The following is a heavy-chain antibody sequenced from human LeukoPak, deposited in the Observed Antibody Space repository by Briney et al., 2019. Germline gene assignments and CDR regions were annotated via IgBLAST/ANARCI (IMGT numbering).Heavy chain of an antibody. J-gene: IGHJ3*02. V-gene: IGHV3-74*01. D-gene: IGHD2-2*02. CDR2: ISSDGSRT. CDR3: TRGTSYTFDI. Sequence: PGGSLRLSRAASGFTFSGYWMYWVRQAPGKGLVWVSGISSDGSRTFHADSVKGRFTISRDNAKNTLYLQTNSLRAEDTAMYYCTRGTSYTFDIWGQGTKVTVSS. CDR1: GFTFSGYW.